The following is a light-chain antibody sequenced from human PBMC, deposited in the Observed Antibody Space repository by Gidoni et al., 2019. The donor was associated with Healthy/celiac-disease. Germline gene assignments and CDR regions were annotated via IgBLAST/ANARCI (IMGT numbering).Light chain of an antibody. CDR1: QSVSSN. V-gene: IGKV3D-15*01. CDR2: GSS. CDR3: QQYKNWPPLT. Sequence: EIVMTQSPATLSVSTGERATLSCRASQSVSSNLAWYQQKPGQAPRLLIYGSSTRATGIPARFSCSGSGTEFTLTISSLQSEDFAVYYCQQYKNWPPLTFGGGTKVEIK. J-gene: IGKJ4*01.